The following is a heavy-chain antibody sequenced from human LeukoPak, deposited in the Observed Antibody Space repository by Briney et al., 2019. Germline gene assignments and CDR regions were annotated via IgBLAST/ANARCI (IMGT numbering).Heavy chain of an antibody. CDR1: GFTFSNAW. CDR3: TTDDGFGELWSPYYYYGMDV. V-gene: IGHV3-15*01. CDR2: IKSKTDGGTT. J-gene: IGHJ6*02. Sequence: GGSLRLSCAASGFTFSNAWMSWVRQAPGKGLEWVGRIKSKTDGGTTDYAAPVKGRFTISRDDSKNTLYLQMNSLKTEDTAVYYCTTDDGFGELWSPYYYYGMDVWGQGTTVTVSS. D-gene: IGHD3-10*01.